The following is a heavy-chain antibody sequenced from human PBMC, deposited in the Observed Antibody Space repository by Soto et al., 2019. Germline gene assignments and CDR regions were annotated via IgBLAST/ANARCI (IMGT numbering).Heavy chain of an antibody. Sequence: QAQLVQSGAEVKKPGASVKVSCKASGYTFSSYGISWVRQAPGQGLEWLGWISPYNDDTNYAQKLHGKITXTXXXHXXTAYMALRSLRSDDTAVYYCARGGYYDSSGSRNYHYYGMDVWGQGTTVTVSS. J-gene: IGHJ6*02. CDR1: GYTFSSYG. D-gene: IGHD3-22*01. CDR3: ARGGYYDSSGSRNYHYYGMDV. V-gene: IGHV1-18*01. CDR2: ISPYNDDT.